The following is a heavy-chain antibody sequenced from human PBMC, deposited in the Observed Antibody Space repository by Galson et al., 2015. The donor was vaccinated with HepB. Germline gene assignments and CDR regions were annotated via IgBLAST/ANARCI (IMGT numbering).Heavy chain of an antibody. CDR3: AGDRDWNPPDY. D-gene: IGHD1-1*01. Sequence: SLRLSCAGSGFTLGSYWMHWVRQAPGKGLVWVSRINSDGGFTNYADSVKGRFTISRDNAKNTLYLQMSSLRAEDTAVYYCAGDRDWNPPDYWGQGTLVTVSS. CDR1: GFTLGSYW. V-gene: IGHV3-74*01. J-gene: IGHJ4*02. CDR2: INSDGGFT.